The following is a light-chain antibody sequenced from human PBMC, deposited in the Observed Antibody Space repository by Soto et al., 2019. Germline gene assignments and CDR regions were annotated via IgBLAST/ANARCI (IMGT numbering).Light chain of an antibody. CDR1: QGIRNF. J-gene: IGKJ5*01. CDR3: QKYSSVIP. Sequence: DIPMTQSPSSLSASVRDRVTITCRASQGIRNFLAWYQQKPGKVPKLLISAASTLESGVPSRFSGSGSGTDFTLTITSLQPEDVATYYYQKYSSVIPFGKGTRLEIK. CDR2: AAS. V-gene: IGKV1-27*01.